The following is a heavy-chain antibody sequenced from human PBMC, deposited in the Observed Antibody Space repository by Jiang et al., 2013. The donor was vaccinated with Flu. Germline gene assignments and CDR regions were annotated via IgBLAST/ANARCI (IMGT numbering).Heavy chain of an antibody. Sequence: GAEVKKPGESLKISCQASGYRFTNYWIGWVRQTPGRGLEWLGIIFPNDADTRYSPSFQGQVTISADTSISTVSLQWNGLKVSDTAIYYCVRVFHSNNFFGRTGRFEYWGQGAL. CDR1: GYRFTNYW. D-gene: IGHD4-11*01. V-gene: IGHV5-51*01. CDR2: IFPNDADT. CDR3: VRVFHSNNFFGRTGRFEY. J-gene: IGHJ1*01.